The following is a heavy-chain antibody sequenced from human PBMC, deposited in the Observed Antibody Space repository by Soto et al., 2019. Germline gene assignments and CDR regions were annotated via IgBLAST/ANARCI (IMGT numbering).Heavy chain of an antibody. J-gene: IGHJ4*02. V-gene: IGHV4-39*07. D-gene: IGHD6-13*01. Sequence: PSETLSLTCTVSGGSISSSSYYWGWIRQPPGKGLEWIGSIYYSGSTYYNPSLESRVRMSVDKSRNQFSLKLTSVSAADTAVYYCARASATIAAAASFDYRGQGTLVTVSS. CDR3: ARASATIAAAASFDY. CDR1: GGSISSSSYY. CDR2: IYYSGST.